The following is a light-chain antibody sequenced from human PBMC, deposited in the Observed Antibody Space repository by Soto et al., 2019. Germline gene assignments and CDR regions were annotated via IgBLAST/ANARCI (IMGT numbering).Light chain of an antibody. CDR3: SSHAGSSNVA. J-gene: IGLJ2*01. CDR2: EVN. Sequence: QSVLTQPPSASGSPGQSVTISCTGTSSDVGGYNSVSWYQHHPGKAPQLMIYEVNKRPSGVSDRFSGSKSGNTASLTVSGLRAEDEADYYCSSHAGSSNVAFGGGTQLTVL. CDR1: SSDVGGYNS. V-gene: IGLV2-8*01.